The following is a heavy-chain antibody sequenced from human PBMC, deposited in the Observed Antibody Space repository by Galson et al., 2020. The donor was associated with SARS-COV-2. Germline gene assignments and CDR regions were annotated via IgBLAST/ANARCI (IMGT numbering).Heavy chain of an antibody. V-gene: IGHV4-59*08. CDR3: ARHGGDPYYHSGLDV. CDR2: IYYSGST. CDR1: GGSIRSYY. D-gene: IGHD4-17*01. J-gene: IGHJ6*02. Sequence: SETLSLTCTVSGGSIRSYYWSWIRQPPGKGLEWIGHIYYSGSTNYNPSLRSRVTITVDMSNNHLSLRLRSLTAADTAVYYCARHGGDPYYHSGLDVWGQGTTVTVSS.